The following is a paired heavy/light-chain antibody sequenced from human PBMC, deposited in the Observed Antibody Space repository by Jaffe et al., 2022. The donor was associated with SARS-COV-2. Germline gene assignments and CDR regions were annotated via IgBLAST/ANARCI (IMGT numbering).Heavy chain of an antibody. D-gene: IGHD5-12*01. V-gene: IGHV4-31*03. CDR1: GGSISSGGYY. CDR2: IYYSGST. Sequence: QVQLQESGPGLVKPSQTLSLTCTVSGGSISSGGYYWSWIRQHPGKGLEWIGYIYYSGSTYYNPSLKSRVTISVDTSKNQFSLKLSSVTAADTAVYYCARERGGPNLNSAYDIWGQGTLVTVSS. J-gene: IGHJ4*02. CDR3: ARERGGPNLNSAYDI.
Light chain of an antibody. Sequence: DIQLTQSPSFLSASVGDRVTITCRASQGISSYLAWYQQKPGKAPKLLIYAASTLQSGVPSRFSGSGSGTEFTLTISSLQPEDFATYYCQQLNSYRPITFGQGTRLEIK. CDR1: QGISSY. CDR3: QQLNSYRPIT. CDR2: AAS. J-gene: IGKJ5*01. V-gene: IGKV1-9*01.